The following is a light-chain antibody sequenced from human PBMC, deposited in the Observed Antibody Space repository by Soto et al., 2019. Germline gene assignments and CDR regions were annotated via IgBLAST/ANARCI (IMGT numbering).Light chain of an antibody. CDR1: SGHSSNA. CDR3: QTWDTGIQAV. V-gene: IGLV4-69*01. J-gene: IGLJ7*01. CDR2: VNSDGSH. Sequence: QTVVTQSPSASASLGASVKLTCTLSSGHSSNAIAWHQQQPEKGPRYLMKVNSDGSHSKGDGIPDRFSGSSSGAERYLTISSLQSEDEADYYCQTWDTGIQAVFGGGTQLTVL.